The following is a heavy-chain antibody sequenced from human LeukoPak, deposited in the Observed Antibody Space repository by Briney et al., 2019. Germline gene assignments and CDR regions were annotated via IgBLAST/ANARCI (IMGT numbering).Heavy chain of an antibody. V-gene: IGHV1-8*03. J-gene: IGHJ4*02. CDR3: ARARDRYYYDSSGYLGY. D-gene: IGHD3-22*01. CDR1: GGTFSSYA. CDR2: MNPNSGNT. Sequence: ASVKVSCKASGGTFSSYAISWVRQAPGQGLEWMGWMNPNSGNTGYAQKFQGRVTITRNTSISTAYMELSSLRSEDTAVYYCARARDRYYYDSSGYLGYWGQGTLVTVSS.